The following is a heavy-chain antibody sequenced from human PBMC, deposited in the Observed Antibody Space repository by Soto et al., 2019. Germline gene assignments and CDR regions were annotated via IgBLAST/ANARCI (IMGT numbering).Heavy chain of an antibody. D-gene: IGHD3-10*01. Sequence: GGSLRLSCAASGFTFSNYGMHWVRQPPGKGLEWVAVISYDGSNKYYADSVKGRFTISRDNSKNTLYLQMNSLRAEDTAVYYCAKDIGVRGKDSNWFDPWGQGTLVTVSS. V-gene: IGHV3-30*18. CDR2: ISYDGSNK. J-gene: IGHJ5*02. CDR1: GFTFSNYG. CDR3: AKDIGVRGKDSNWFDP.